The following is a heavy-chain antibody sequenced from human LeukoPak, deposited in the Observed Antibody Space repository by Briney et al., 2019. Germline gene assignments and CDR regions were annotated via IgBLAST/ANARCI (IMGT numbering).Heavy chain of an antibody. Sequence: GVSLRLSRAASGFSFSDHHMNWIRHAPGKGPEWVAYISPGGYTMHFADSVRGRFTISRDNGKKSVYLQMNSLTAEDTAVYYCAGGLDIAVAGPGGYFDHWGQGTLVTVSS. CDR3: AGGLDIAVAGPGGYFDH. J-gene: IGHJ4*02. D-gene: IGHD6-19*01. CDR2: ISPGGYTM. V-gene: IGHV3-11*01. CDR1: GFSFSDHH.